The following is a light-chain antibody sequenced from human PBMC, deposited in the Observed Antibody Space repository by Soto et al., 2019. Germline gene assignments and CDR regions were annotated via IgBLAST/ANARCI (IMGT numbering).Light chain of an antibody. V-gene: IGKV1-9*01. Sequence: IQLTQSPSSMSASVGDRVTITCRASQGISSYLAWYQQKPGKAPKLLIYAASTLQSGGPSRFSGSGSGTDFTLTISSLQPEDFATYYCQQLNSYLAITFGQGTRLEIK. CDR3: QQLNSYLAIT. J-gene: IGKJ5*01. CDR1: QGISSY. CDR2: AAS.